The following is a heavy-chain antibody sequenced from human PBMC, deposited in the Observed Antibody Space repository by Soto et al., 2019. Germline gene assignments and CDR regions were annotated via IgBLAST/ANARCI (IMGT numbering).Heavy chain of an antibody. J-gene: IGHJ4*02. Sequence: GSGPTLVNPTQTLTLTCTFSGFSLSTTGVGVGWIRQPPGKALEWLALIYWDDDKRYSPSLKNRVTITKDTSKNQVVLTMTNMDPVDTATYYCAHRPGGIAARHFDYWGQGTLVTVSS. CDR1: GFSLSTTGVG. CDR2: IYWDDDK. V-gene: IGHV2-5*02. D-gene: IGHD6-6*01. CDR3: AHRPGGIAARHFDY.